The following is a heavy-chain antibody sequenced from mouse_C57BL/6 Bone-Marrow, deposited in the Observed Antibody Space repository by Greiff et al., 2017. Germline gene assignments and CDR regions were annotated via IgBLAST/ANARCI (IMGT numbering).Heavy chain of an antibody. J-gene: IGHJ1*03. V-gene: IGHV5-15*01. Sequence: EVKVVESGGGLVQPGGSLKLSCAASGFTFSDYGMAWVRQAPRKGPEWVAFISNLAYSIYYADTVTGRFTISRENAKNTLYLEMSSLRSEDTAMYYCAREGNWDVGYWYFDVWGTGTTVTVSS. CDR2: ISNLAYSI. CDR3: AREGNWDVGYWYFDV. CDR1: GFTFSDYG. D-gene: IGHD4-1*01.